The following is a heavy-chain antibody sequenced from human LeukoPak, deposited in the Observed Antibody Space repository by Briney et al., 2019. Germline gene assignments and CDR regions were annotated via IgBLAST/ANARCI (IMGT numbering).Heavy chain of an antibody. CDR2: IRYDATNE. D-gene: IGHD1-26*01. J-gene: IGHJ4*02. CDR3: AKDIKYYSGSYYEEY. V-gene: IGHV3-30*02. Sequence: PGGSLRLSCAASGFTFSSYGMHWVRQAPGKGLQWVAFIRYDATNEYYADSVKGRFTISRDNSKNTLYLQMNSLRAEDTAVYYCAKDIKYYSGSYYEEYWGQGTLVTVSS. CDR1: GFTFSSYG.